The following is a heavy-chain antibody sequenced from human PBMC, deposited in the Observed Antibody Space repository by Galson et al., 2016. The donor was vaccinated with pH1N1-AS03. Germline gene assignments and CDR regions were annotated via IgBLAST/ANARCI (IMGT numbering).Heavy chain of an antibody. V-gene: IGHV4-4*07. Sequence: SKTLSLTCSVSGGSMSTYYWSWIRQPAGKGLEWIGRVHNSGNTYYSPSLKSRVAMSVDTSTNHFSLTLNSVTAADTAVYFCARGTNFYGAGSYNSPDSYSDIWGRGTLVTVSS. CDR3: ARGTNFYGAGSYNSPDSYSDI. CDR1: GGSMSTYY. J-gene: IGHJ2*01. D-gene: IGHD3-10*01. CDR2: VHNSGNT.